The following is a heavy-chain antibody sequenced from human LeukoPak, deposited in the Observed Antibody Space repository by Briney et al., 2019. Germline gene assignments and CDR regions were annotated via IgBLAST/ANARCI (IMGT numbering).Heavy chain of an antibody. Sequence: PSETLSLTCTVSGYSIRTDYYWGWIRQPPGKGPQWIGTINKSGNTYYNPSLKSRVTISLDTSKNQFSLKLSSVTAADTAVYYCARDLAPAPTFDYWGQGTLVTVSS. J-gene: IGHJ4*02. D-gene: IGHD2-2*01. CDR1: GYSIRTDYY. CDR3: ARDLAPAPTFDY. CDR2: INKSGNT. V-gene: IGHV4-38-2*02.